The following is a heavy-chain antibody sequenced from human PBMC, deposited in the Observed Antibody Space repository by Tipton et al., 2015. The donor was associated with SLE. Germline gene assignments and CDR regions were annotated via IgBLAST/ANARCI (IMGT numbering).Heavy chain of an antibody. D-gene: IGHD3-9*01. J-gene: IGHJ4*02. CDR3: ARAGGFDISVYFDY. V-gene: IGHV3-48*03. Sequence: SLRPSCAASGFTFSSYEMNWVSQAPGKGLEWVSYISSSGSTIYYADSVKGRFTISRDNAKNSLYLQMNSLRAEDTAVYYCARAGGFDISVYFDYWGQGTLVTVSS. CDR1: GFTFSSYE. CDR2: ISSSGSTI.